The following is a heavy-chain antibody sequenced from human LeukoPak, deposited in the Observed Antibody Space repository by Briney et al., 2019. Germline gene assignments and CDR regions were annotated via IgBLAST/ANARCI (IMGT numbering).Heavy chain of an antibody. D-gene: IGHD6-13*01. CDR2: IRYDGSNK. CDR1: GFTFSSYG. CDR3: AKEGSSWYGEDFDY. J-gene: IGHJ4*02. Sequence: GGSLRLSCAASGFTFSSYGMHWVRQAPGKGLEWVAFIRYDGSNKYYADSVKGRFTISRDNSKNTLYLQMNSLRAEDTAVYYCAKEGSSWYGEDFDYWGQGTLVTVSS. V-gene: IGHV3-30*02.